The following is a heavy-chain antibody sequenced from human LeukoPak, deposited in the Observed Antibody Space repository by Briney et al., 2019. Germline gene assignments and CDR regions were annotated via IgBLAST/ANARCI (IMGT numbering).Heavy chain of an antibody. CDR1: GYTFTSYG. D-gene: IGHD2-2*02. J-gene: IGHJ6*02. Sequence: ASVKVSCKASGYTFTSYGISWVRQAPGQGLEWMGWISAYNGNTNYAQKLQGRVTMTTDTSTSTAYMELRSLRSDDTAVYYCARDVVVVPAAISVFQEYIYYYGMDVWGQGTTVTVSS. CDR2: ISAYNGNT. CDR3: ARDVVVVPAAISVFQEYIYYYGMDV. V-gene: IGHV1-18*01.